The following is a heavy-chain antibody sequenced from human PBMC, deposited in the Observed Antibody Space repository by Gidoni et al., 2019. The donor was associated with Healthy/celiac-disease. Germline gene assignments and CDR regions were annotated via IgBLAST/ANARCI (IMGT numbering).Heavy chain of an antibody. CDR2: TIPIFGTA. V-gene: IGHV1-69*01. Sequence: QVQLVQSGAEVKKPGSSVKVSCKASGGTFSSYAISWVRQAPGPGLEWMGGTIPIFGTANYAQKFQGRVTITADESTSTAYMELSSLRSEDTAVYYCARDRRTYYDILTGFHRYFDLWGRGTLVTVSS. CDR3: ARDRRTYYDILTGFHRYFDL. CDR1: GGTFSSYA. D-gene: IGHD3-9*01. J-gene: IGHJ2*01.